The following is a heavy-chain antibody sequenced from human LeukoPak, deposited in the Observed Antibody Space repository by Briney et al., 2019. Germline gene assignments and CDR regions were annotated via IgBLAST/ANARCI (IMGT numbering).Heavy chain of an antibody. V-gene: IGHV1-18*01. CDR2: ISAYNGST. CDR3: ARDRATTVTTWAEIDY. Sequence: GASVKVSCKASGYTFTSYGISWVRQAPGQGLEWMGWISAYNGSTNYAQKLQGRVTMTTHTSTSTAYMELRSLRSDDTAVYYCARDRATTVTTWAEIDYWGQGTLVTVSS. J-gene: IGHJ4*02. D-gene: IGHD4-17*01. CDR1: GYTFTSYG.